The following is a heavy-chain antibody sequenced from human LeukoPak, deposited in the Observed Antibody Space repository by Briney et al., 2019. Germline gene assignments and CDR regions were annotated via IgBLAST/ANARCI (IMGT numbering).Heavy chain of an antibody. CDR1: GFTFSSYA. Sequence: GGSLRLSCAASGFTFSSYAMSWVRQAPGKGLEWVSAISGNGRTTYYADSVKGRFTISRDNSKNTLYLQMNSLRAEDTAVYYCAKEGYSSSWNADFDYWGQGALVTVSS. CDR2: ISGNGRTT. D-gene: IGHD6-13*01. V-gene: IGHV3-23*01. J-gene: IGHJ4*02. CDR3: AKEGYSSSWNADFDY.